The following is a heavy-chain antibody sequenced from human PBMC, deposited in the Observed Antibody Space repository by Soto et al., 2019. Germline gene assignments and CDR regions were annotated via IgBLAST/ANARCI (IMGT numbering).Heavy chain of an antibody. D-gene: IGHD2-2*01. J-gene: IGHJ6*02. Sequence: ASVKVSCKASGYTFTGYYMRWVRQAPGQGLEWMGWINPNSGGTNYAQKFQGRVTMTRDTSISTAYMELSRLRSDDTAVYYCARDRNGGYCSSTSCLSYYYYGMDVWGQGTTVTV. V-gene: IGHV1-2*02. CDR3: ARDRNGGYCSSTSCLSYYYYGMDV. CDR1: GYTFTGYY. CDR2: INPNSGGT.